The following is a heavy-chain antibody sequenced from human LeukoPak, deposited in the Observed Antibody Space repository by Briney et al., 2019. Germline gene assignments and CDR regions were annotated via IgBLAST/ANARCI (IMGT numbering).Heavy chain of an antibody. CDR2: INAGNGNA. J-gene: IGHJ1*01. CDR3: ARVPLHDRNDYYYPH. CDR1: GGTFNSYA. Sequence: ASVKVSCKASGGTFNSYAISWVRQAPGQRLEWMAWINAGNGNAKYSQKFQGRVTITRDTSASTAYMELSSLRSEDTAVYYCARVPLHDRNDYYYPHWGQGTVVTVSS. D-gene: IGHD3-22*01. V-gene: IGHV1-3*01.